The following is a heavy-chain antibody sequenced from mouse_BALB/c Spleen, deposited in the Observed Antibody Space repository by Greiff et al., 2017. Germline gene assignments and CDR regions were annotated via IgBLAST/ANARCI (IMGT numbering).Heavy chain of an antibody. CDR2: INPSNGGT. J-gene: IGHJ3*01. V-gene: IGHV1S81*02. CDR3: TRRRYGSSYAWFAY. Sequence: VQLQQSGAELVKPGASVKLSCKASGYTFTSYYMYWVKQRPGQGLEWIGEINPSNGGTNFNEKFKSKATLTVDKSSSTAYMQLSSLTTEDSAVYYCTRRRYGSSYAWFAYWGQGTLVTVSA. CDR1: GYTFTSYY. D-gene: IGHD1-1*01.